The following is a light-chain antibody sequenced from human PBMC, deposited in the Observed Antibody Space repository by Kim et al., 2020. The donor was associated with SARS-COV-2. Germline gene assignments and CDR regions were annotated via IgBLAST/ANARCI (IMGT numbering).Light chain of an antibody. J-gene: IGLJ3*02. CDR3: FLSYSGAWV. CDR2: ETD. CDR1: TGPVTSGHS. V-gene: IGLV7-46*01. Sequence: QAVVTQEPSLTVSPGGAVTLTCASSTGPVTSGHSPYWFQQKPGQAPRTLIHETDNKHSWTPARFSGSLFGGKAALTLSGAQPEDEADYYCFLSYSGAWVFGGGTKLTVL.